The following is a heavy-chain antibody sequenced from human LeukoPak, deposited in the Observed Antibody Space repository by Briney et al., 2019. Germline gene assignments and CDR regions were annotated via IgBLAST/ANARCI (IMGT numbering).Heavy chain of an antibody. CDR3: ARDLKAGEYDSSGYYGYFDY. J-gene: IGHJ4*02. D-gene: IGHD3-22*01. Sequence: PGGSLRLSCAASGFTFSDYYMSWIRQAPGKGLEWVSYISSSGSTIYYADSVKGRFTISRDNSKNTLYLQMNSLRAEDTAVYYCARDLKAGEYDSSGYYGYFDYWGQGTLVTVSS. CDR1: GFTFSDYY. V-gene: IGHV3-11*04. CDR2: ISSSGSTI.